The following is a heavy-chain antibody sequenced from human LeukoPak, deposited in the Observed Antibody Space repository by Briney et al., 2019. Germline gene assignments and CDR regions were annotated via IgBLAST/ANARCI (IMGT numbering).Heavy chain of an antibody. CDR3: ARGITGTTFYFDY. V-gene: IGHV4-4*02. D-gene: IGHD1-7*01. J-gene: IGHJ4*02. CDR2: IYHSGST. CDR1: GGSISSSNW. Sequence: LETLSLTCAVSGGSISSSNWWSWVRQPPGKGLEWIGEIYHSGSTNYNPSLKSRVTISVDKSKNQFSLKLSSVTAADTAVYYCARGITGTTFYFDYWGQGTLVTVSS.